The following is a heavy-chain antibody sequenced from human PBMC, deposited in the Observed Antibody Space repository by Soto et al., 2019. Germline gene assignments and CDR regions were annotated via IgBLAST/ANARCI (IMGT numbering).Heavy chain of an antibody. CDR3: AGNWNDGDDYFDY. D-gene: IGHD1-1*01. CDR1: GYTFTGYY. J-gene: IGHJ4*02. CDR2: INPNSGGT. V-gene: IGHV1-2*02. Sequence: ASVKVSCKASGYTFTGYYMHWVRQAPGQGFEWMGWINPNSGGTNYAQKFQGRVTMTRDTSISTVYMELGRLRSDDTAVYYCAGNWNDGDDYFDYWGQGTLVTVSS.